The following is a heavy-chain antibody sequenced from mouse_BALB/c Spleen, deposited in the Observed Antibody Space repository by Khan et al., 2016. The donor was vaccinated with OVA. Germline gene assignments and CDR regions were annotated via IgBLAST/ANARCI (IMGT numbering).Heavy chain of an antibody. Sequence: VQLQQSGAELARPGASVKMSCKASGYTFTTYTMHWVKQRPGQGLDWIGYINPSNGYTNYNQKFKDKSTLTADKSSSTAYMQLSSLTSDYSAVYYCEREGACYRSDGWFSYWGQGTLVTVSA. D-gene: IGHD2-14*01. CDR3: EREGACYRSDGWFSY. V-gene: IGHV1-4*01. CDR1: GYTFTTYT. J-gene: IGHJ3*01. CDR2: INPSNGYT.